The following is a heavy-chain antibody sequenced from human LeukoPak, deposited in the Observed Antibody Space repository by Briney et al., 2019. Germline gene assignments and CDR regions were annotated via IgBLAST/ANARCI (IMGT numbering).Heavy chain of an antibody. CDR3: AKAGIRDSSGYYYGDNFDY. J-gene: IGHJ4*02. CDR1: GFTFSSYW. CDR2: IKQDGSEK. D-gene: IGHD3-22*01. V-gene: IGHV3-7*01. Sequence: PGGSLRLSCAASGFTFSSYWMSWVRQAPGKGLEWVANIKQDGSEKYYVDSVKGRFTISRDNSKNTLYLQMNSLRAEDTAVFFQAKAGIRDSSGYYYGDNFDYWGQGTLVTVSS.